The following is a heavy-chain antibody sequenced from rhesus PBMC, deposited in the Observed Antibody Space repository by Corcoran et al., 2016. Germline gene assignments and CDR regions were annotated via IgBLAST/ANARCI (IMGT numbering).Heavy chain of an antibody. CDR1: GFTFSRYG. V-gene: IGHV3S5*01. J-gene: IGHJ4*01. CDR3: AKYCSGAGCPIDY. D-gene: IGHD2-39*02. Sequence: EVQLVESGGGLVQPGGSLRLSCAASGFTFSRYGRSWVRQAPGKGLEWGSYMSHGGGYTYYADSVKGRFIISRDSSTLSLEMNSLRPDDTAVYYCAKYCSGAGCPIDYWGQGVLVTVSS. CDR2: MSHGGGYT.